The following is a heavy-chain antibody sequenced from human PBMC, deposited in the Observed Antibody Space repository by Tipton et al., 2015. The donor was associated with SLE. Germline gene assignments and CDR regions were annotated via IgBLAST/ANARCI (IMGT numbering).Heavy chain of an antibody. CDR3: ARERDAGAIIDY. CDR1: AGSINTGDYY. Sequence: TLSLTCSVSAGSINTGDYYWTWVRQHPEKGLEWIGNIYYSGTRYYNPSLQSRVQISIDTSKDQFSLNVTSVTVADTAIDYCARERDAGAIIDYWGQGVLVTVSS. CDR2: IYYSGTR. J-gene: IGHJ4*02. D-gene: IGHD5-12*01. V-gene: IGHV4-31*03.